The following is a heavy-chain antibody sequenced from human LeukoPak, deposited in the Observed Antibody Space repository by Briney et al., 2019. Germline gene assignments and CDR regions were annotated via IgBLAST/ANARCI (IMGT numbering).Heavy chain of an antibody. Sequence: KTSETLSLTCTVSGGSISSSSYYWGSIRQPPGKGLEWIGSIYYSGSTYYNPSLKSRVTISVDTSKNQFSLKLSSVTAADTAVYYCARDYLPMVPYYFDYWGQGTLVTVSS. CDR3: ARDYLPMVPYYFDY. J-gene: IGHJ4*02. V-gene: IGHV4-39*07. CDR2: IYYSGST. D-gene: IGHD3-10*01. CDR1: GGSISSSSYY.